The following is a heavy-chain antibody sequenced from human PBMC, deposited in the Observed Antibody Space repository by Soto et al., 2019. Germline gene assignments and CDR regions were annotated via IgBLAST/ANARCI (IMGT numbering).Heavy chain of an antibody. CDR1: GYTFTGYY. Sequence: QVQLVQSGAEVKKPGASVKVSCKASGYTFTGYYMPWVRQAPGQGLEWMGWINPNSGGTNYAQKFQGRVTMTRDTFISTAYMELSRLRSDDTAVYYCASIDYYDSSGYYSRFDPWGQGTLVTVSS. D-gene: IGHD3-22*01. CDR3: ASIDYYDSSGYYSRFDP. CDR2: INPNSGGT. V-gene: IGHV1-2*02. J-gene: IGHJ5*02.